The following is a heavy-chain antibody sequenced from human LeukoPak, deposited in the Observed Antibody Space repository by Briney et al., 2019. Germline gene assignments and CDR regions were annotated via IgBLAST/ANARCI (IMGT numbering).Heavy chain of an antibody. CDR2: IRYDGSNK. Sequence: PGGSLRLSCAASGFTFSSYGMHWVRQAPGKGLEWVAFIRYDGSNKYYADSVKGRFTISRDNSKNTLYLQMNSLRAEDTAVYYCAKGVAGVYASRNWFDPWGQGTLVTVSS. D-gene: IGHD2-8*01. CDR1: GFTFSSYG. J-gene: IGHJ5*02. CDR3: AKGVAGVYASRNWFDP. V-gene: IGHV3-30*02.